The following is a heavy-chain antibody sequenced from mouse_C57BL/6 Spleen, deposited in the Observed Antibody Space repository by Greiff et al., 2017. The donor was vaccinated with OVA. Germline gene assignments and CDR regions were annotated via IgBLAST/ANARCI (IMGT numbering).Heavy chain of an antibody. CDR3: ARSGENPSYWYFDV. V-gene: IGHV1-82*01. J-gene: IGHJ1*03. CDR2: IYPGDGDT. Sequence: QVQLQQSGPELVKPGASVKISCKASGYAFSSSWMNWVKQRPGKGLEWIGRIYPGDGDTNYNGKFKGKATLTADKSSSTAYMQLSSLTSEDSAVYFCARSGENPSYWYFDVWGTGTTVTVSS. CDR1: GYAFSSSW. D-gene: IGHD3-2*02.